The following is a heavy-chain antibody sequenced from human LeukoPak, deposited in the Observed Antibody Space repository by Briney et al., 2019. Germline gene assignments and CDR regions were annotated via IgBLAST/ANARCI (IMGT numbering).Heavy chain of an antibody. Sequence: SSETLSLTCTVSGGSISSSSYYWGWIRQPPGKGLEWIGRIYYSGSTYYNPSLKNRVTISVETSKNQFSLKLSSVTAADTAVYYCARPGGSYYSDAFDIWGQGTMVTVSS. J-gene: IGHJ3*02. CDR3: ARPGGSYYSDAFDI. CDR1: GGSISSSSYY. V-gene: IGHV4-39*01. D-gene: IGHD1-26*01. CDR2: IYYSGST.